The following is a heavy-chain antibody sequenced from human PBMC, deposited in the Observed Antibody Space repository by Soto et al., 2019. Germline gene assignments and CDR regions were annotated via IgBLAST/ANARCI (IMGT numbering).Heavy chain of an antibody. CDR2: IIPILGIA. Sequence: GASVKVSCKAPGGTFSSYTISWVRQAPGQGLEWMGRIIPILGIANYAQKFQGRVTITADKSTSTAYMELSSLRSEDTAVYYCARGGMTTATTTLYYYMDVWGKGTTVTVSS. D-gene: IGHD4-17*01. V-gene: IGHV1-69*02. CDR1: GGTFSSYT. J-gene: IGHJ6*03. CDR3: ARGGMTTATTTLYYYMDV.